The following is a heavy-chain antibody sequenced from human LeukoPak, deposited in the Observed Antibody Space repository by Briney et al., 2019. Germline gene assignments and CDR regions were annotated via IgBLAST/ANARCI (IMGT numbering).Heavy chain of an antibody. CDR3: ASIYDSSGYPYFQH. D-gene: IGHD3-22*01. J-gene: IGHJ1*01. CDR1: GYTFTGYY. CDR2: INPNSGGT. Sequence: ASVKVSCKASGYTFTGYYMHWVRQAPGQGLEWMGWINPNSGGTNYAQKFQGRVTMTRDTSISTAYMELSRLRSDDTAVYYCASIYDSSGYPYFQHWGQDTLVTVSS. V-gene: IGHV1-2*02.